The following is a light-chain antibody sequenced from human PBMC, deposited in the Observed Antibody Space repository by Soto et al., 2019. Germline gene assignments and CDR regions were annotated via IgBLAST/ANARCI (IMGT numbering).Light chain of an antibody. CDR3: QQYGSSGT. J-gene: IGKJ1*01. CDR2: GAS. CDR1: QSVSTY. Sequence: LVLRQSPVTLSLSPGDRATLSCRASQSVSTYLAWYRQTPGQAPRLLIYGASNRATGIPDRFSGSGSGTDFTLTISRLEPEDFAVYYCQQYGSSGTFGQGTKVDIK. V-gene: IGKV3-20*01.